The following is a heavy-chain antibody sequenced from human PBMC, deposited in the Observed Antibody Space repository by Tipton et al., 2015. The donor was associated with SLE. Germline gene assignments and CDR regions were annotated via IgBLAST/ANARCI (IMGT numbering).Heavy chain of an antibody. Sequence: TLSLTCTVSGFSISSYYWGWIRQPPGKGLEWLGAIYHSGTTYYNPSLKSRPTLSIDTSKNQFSLKLSSVTAADTAVYYCVRLELPATKADCWGPGTLVTVSS. J-gene: IGHJ4*02. CDR1: GFSISSYY. D-gene: IGHD5-24*01. CDR3: VRLELPATKADC. CDR2: IYHSGTT. V-gene: IGHV4-38-2*02.